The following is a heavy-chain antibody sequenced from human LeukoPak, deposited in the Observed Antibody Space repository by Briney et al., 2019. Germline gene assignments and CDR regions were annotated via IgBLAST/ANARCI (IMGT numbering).Heavy chain of an antibody. CDR2: IYYSGST. J-gene: IGHJ4*02. Sequence: PSQTLSLTCTVSGGSISSYYWSWIRQPPGKGLEWIGYIYYSGSTNYNPSLKSRVTISVDTSKNQFSLKLSPVTAADTAVYYCARVFVGAYFDYWGQGTLVTVSS. V-gene: IGHV4-59*01. D-gene: IGHD1-26*01. CDR3: ARVFVGAYFDY. CDR1: GGSISSYY.